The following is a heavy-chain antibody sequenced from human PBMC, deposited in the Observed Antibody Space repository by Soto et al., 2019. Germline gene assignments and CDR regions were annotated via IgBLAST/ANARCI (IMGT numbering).Heavy chain of an antibody. J-gene: IGHJ5*01. Sequence: QVQLVQSGAEVKKPGSSVKVSCTPSGDTFDTYTITWVRQAPGQGLEWMGGITPMLETSDYAQKFQGRVTMTAGDYTDTAYRELTSLTSQDTAVYYCARGPLDGAGSLGSWGRGTLVSVPA. CDR1: GDTFDTYT. CDR2: ITPMLETS. V-gene: IGHV1-69*12. D-gene: IGHD3-10*01. CDR3: ARGPLDGAGSLGS.